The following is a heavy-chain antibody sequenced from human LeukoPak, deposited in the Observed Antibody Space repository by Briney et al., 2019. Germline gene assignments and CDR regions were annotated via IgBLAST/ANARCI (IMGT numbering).Heavy chain of an antibody. CDR3: ARDPISYSSGWYGEDDY. CDR1: GGTFSSYA. CDR2: IIPILGIA. Sequence: GSSVNVSCKASGGTFSSYAISWVRQAPGQGLEWMGRIIPILGIANYAQKFQGTVTITADKSTSTAYMELSSLRSEDTAVYYCARDPISYSSGWYGEDDYWGQGTLVTVSS. D-gene: IGHD6-19*01. J-gene: IGHJ4*02. V-gene: IGHV1-69*04.